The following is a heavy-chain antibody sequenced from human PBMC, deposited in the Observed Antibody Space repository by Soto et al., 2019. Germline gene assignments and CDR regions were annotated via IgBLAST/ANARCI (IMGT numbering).Heavy chain of an antibody. CDR2: IYHSGST. J-gene: IGHJ5*02. CDR3: ARDYMVRGVMRWFDP. V-gene: IGHV4-4*02. D-gene: IGHD3-10*01. CDR1: GGSISSSNW. Sequence: QVQLQEWGPGLVKPSGTLSLTCAVSGGSISSSNWWSWVRQAPGKGLEWIGEIYHSGSTNYNPSLKSRVTISVDKSKNQFSLKLSSVTAADTAVYYCARDYMVRGVMRWFDPWGQGTLVTVSS.